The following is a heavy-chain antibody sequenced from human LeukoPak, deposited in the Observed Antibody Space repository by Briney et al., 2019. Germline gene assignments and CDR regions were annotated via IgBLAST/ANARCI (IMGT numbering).Heavy chain of an antibody. D-gene: IGHD7-27*01. CDR2: IWFDGSNK. V-gene: IGHV3-33*08. CDR1: GFTFSNYA. Sequence: GGSLRLSCAASGFTFSNYAMSWVRQAPGKGLEWVAVIWFDGSNKYYADSVKGRFTISRDNSKNTLFLQMNSLRAEDTAVYYCARGETGESHFDYWGQGTLVTVSS. J-gene: IGHJ4*02. CDR3: ARGETGESHFDY.